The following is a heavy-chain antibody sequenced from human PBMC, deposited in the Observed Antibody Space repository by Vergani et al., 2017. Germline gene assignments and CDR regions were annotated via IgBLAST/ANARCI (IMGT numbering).Heavy chain of an antibody. V-gene: IGHV3-33*01. Sequence: QVQLVESGGGGVQPGRSLTLSCAASGFTFRSYGMHWVRQAPGKGLEWVAVIWFDGSNQYYADSVKGRFTISRDNSRNTVYLQMSSLRAEDSALYFCAREGRVTDXTPKYYYYYSLDVWGRGTTVTVSS. D-gene: IGHD5-18*01. J-gene: IGHJ6*03. CDR2: IWFDGSNQ. CDR1: GFTFRSYG. CDR3: AREGRVTDXTPKYYYYYSLDV.